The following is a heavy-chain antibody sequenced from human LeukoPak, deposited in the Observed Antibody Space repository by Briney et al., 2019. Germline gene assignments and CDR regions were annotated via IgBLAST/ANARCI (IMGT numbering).Heavy chain of an antibody. D-gene: IGHD3-16*02. CDR2: INPNSGGT. CDR3: ATQGYDYVWGSYRHLDY. Sequence: ASVKVSCKASGYTFTGYYMHWVRQAPGQGLEWMGWINPNSGGTNYAQKFQGRVTITADESTSTAYMELSSLRSEDTAVYYCATQGYDYVWGSYRHLDYWGQGTLVTVSS. J-gene: IGHJ4*02. CDR1: GYTFTGYY. V-gene: IGHV1-2*02.